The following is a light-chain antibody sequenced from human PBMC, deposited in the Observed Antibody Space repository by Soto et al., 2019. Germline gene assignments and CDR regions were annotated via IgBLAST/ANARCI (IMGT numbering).Light chain of an antibody. CDR3: QQRFNWPRT. CDR1: QSISTY. J-gene: IGKJ1*01. V-gene: IGKV3-11*01. Sequence: EIVLTQSPGTLSLSPGERATLSCMASQSISTYSAWYQQKPGQAPRLLIYDASKRITGIPARFSGSGSGTDFTLTISSLEPEDFAVYYCQQRFNWPRTFGQGTKVDI. CDR2: DAS.